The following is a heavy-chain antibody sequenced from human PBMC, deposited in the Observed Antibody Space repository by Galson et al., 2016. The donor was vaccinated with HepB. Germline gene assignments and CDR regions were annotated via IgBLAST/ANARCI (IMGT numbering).Heavy chain of an antibody. CDR1: GFIFGDYT. V-gene: IGHV3-49*03. CDR3: LRGGAGTNAFGL. CDR2: IRSNTYGGTA. D-gene: IGHD1-26*01. Sequence: SLRLSCAASGFIFGDYTMTWIRQAPGKGLEWLGFIRSNTYGGTAEYAASVRARFTLSRDDSENIAYLQMNSLKSDDTAVYFCLRGGAGTNAFGLRGRGTLVSVSS. J-gene: IGHJ3*01.